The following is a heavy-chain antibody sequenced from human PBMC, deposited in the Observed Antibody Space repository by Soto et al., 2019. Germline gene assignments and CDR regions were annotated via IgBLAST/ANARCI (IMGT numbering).Heavy chain of an antibody. J-gene: IGHJ4*02. V-gene: IGHV1-3*01. CDR2: INAGNGHT. CDR3: ARAGWFAEGYFDF. Sequence: ASVKVSCKASGFTFVMYAIHWVRQAPGQELEWMAWINAGNGHTTYSQKFQGRVTITRDTSARTVYMELRSLRFEDTATYYCARAGWFAEGYFDFWGQGTPVTVSS. CDR1: GFTFVMYA. D-gene: IGHD3-10*01.